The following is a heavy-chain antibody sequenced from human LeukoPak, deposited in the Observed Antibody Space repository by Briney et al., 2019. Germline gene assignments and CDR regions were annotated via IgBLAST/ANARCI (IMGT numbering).Heavy chain of an antibody. V-gene: IGHV3-30*02. D-gene: IGHD3-22*01. J-gene: IGHJ3*02. CDR2: IRYDGSNK. CDR1: GFTFSSYG. Sequence: GGSLRLSCAASGFTFSSYGMHWVRQAPGKGLEWVAFIRYDGSNKYYADSVKGRFTISRDNSKNTLYLQMNSLRAEDTAVYYCAKRIVVVITSPHDDAFDIWGQGTMVTVSS. CDR3: AKRIVVVITSPHDDAFDI.